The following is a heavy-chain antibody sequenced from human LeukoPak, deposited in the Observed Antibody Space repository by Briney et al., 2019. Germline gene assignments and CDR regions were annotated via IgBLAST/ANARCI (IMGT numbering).Heavy chain of an antibody. D-gene: IGHD6-13*01. Sequence: PSETLSLTCAVYGGSFSGYYWSWIRQPPGKGLEWIGEINHSGSTNYNPSLKSRVTISVDTSKNQFSLKLSSVTAADTAVYYCARDAAAGYSLACWGQGTLVTVSS. V-gene: IGHV4-34*01. CDR3: ARDAAAGYSLAC. CDR2: INHSGST. J-gene: IGHJ4*02. CDR1: GGSFSGYY.